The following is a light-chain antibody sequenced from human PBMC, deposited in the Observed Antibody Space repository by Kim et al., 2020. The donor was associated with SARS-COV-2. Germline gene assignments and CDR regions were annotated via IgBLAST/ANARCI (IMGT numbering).Light chain of an antibody. J-gene: IGLJ2*01. V-gene: IGLV4-69*01. CDR3: QTWGTGIPVA. Sequence: FRLTFTLCSDYSTYVIAGHQQQPEKGPRFLARRTRVGSHTKGDWCPDRFSGSCAGAERYLPISSLQSEDEADYYCQTWGTGIPVAFGGGTQLTVL. CDR1: SDYSTYV. CDR2: RTRVGSH.